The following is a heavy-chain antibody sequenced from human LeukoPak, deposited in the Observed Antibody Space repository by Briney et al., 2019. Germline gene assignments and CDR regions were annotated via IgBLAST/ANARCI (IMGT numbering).Heavy chain of an antibody. D-gene: IGHD2-2*01. CDR2: ISAYNGNT. V-gene: IGHV1-18*01. Sequence: ASVKVSCKASGYTFTSYGISRVRQAPGQGLEWMGWISAYNGNTNYAQKLQGRVTMTTDTSTSTAYMELRSLRSDDTAVYYCAREVEYQLLWSDAFDIWGQGTMVTVSS. CDR1: GYTFTSYG. CDR3: AREVEYQLLWSDAFDI. J-gene: IGHJ3*02.